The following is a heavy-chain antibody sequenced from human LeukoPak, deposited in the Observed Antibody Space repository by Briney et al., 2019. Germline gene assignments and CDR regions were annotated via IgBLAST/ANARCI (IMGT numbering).Heavy chain of an antibody. D-gene: IGHD3-10*02. J-gene: IGHJ6*04. V-gene: IGHV3-21*01. CDR1: GFSLSSYS. CDR2: ISSSSTYI. Sequence: GGSLRLSCAASGFSLSSYSMNWVRQAPGKGLEWVSSISSSSTYIYYTDSVKGRFTISRDNAKNSLYLQMNSLRAEDTAVYYRAELGITMIGGVWGKGTTVTISS. CDR3: AELGITMIGGV.